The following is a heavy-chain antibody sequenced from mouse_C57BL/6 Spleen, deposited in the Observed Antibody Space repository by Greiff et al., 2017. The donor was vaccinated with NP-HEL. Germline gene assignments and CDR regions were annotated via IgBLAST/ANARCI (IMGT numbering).Heavy chain of an antibody. CDR3: ARADYGYAMDD. D-gene: IGHD1-1*01. CDR1: GYTFTSYG. V-gene: IGHV1-81*01. CDR2: IYPRSGNT. J-gene: IGHJ4*01. Sequence: VNVVESGAELVRPGASVKLSCKASGYTFTSYGISWVKQRPGQGLEWIGEIYPRSGNTYYNEKFKGKATLTADKSSSTAYMALRSLTSEDSAVYFCARADYGYAMDDWGQGTSVTVSS.